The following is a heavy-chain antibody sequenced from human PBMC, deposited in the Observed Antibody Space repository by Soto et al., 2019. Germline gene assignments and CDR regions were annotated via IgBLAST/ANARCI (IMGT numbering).Heavy chain of an antibody. CDR2: ISSSSTI. CDR3: ARAWTIVAPWMDG. V-gene: IGHV3-48*01. CDR1: GFTFSTYS. D-gene: IGHD5-12*01. Sequence: GGSLRLSCAASGFTFSTYSMNWVRQAPGKGLEWVSYISSSSTIYYADSVKGRFTISRDNAKNSLYLQMNSLRAEDTAVYYCARAWTIVAPWMDGWGQGTLVTVSS. J-gene: IGHJ4*02.